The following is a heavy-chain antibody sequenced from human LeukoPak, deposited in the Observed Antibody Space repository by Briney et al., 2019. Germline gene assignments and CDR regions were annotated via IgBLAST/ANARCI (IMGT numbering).Heavy chain of an antibody. J-gene: IGHJ4*02. CDR2: IKQDGSNK. D-gene: IGHD5-12*01. V-gene: IGHV3-7*05. CDR1: GFTFSGYW. CDR3: TRDRGRLDY. Sequence: GGSLRLSCAASGFTFSGYWMSWVRQAPGKGLEWVANIKQDGSNKYYVDSVKGRFTISRNNAKNSLYLQMNSLRAEDTAMYYCTRDRGRLDYWGQGTLVTVSS.